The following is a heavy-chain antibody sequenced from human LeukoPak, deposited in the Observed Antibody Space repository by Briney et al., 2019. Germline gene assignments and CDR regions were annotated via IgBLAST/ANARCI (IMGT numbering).Heavy chain of an antibody. J-gene: IGHJ4*02. CDR1: GGSFSGYY. CDR2: INHSGST. CDR3: ARGKRYCSSTSCYLHRSSFDY. Sequence: SETLSLTCAVYGGSFSGYYWSWIRQPPGKGREWIGEINHSGSTNYNPSLKRRVTISVDTSKNQFSLKLSSVTAADTAVYYCARGKRYCSSTSCYLHRSSFDYWGQGTLVTVSS. D-gene: IGHD2-2*01. V-gene: IGHV4-34*01.